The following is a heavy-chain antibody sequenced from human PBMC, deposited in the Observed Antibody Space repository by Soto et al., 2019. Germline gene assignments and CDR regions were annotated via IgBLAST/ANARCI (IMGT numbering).Heavy chain of an antibody. J-gene: IGHJ4*02. CDR3: ATSVADVAQPIPLPDAMQAKVFDY. CDR2: FDPEDGET. V-gene: IGHV1-24*01. CDR1: GYTLTELS. D-gene: IGHD2-2*01. Sequence: ASVKVSCKVSGYTLTELSMHWVRQAPGKGLERMGGFDPEDGETIYAQKFQGRVTMTEDTSTDTAYMELSSLRSEDTAVYYCATSVADVAQPIPLPDAMQAKVFDYWGQGTLVTVSS.